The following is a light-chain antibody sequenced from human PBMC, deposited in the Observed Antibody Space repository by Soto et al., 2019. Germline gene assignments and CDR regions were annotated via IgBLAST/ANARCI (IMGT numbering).Light chain of an antibody. J-gene: IGKJ1*01. V-gene: IGKV3-20*01. Sequence: EIVLTQSPGTLSLSPRERATLSCRASQSVNDNYLAWYQHKPGQAPRLLIYGASSSDPGIPDRFSGSGSGTDFTLTISRLESEDFAIYYCQQYAASPRTFGQGPQVEVK. CDR3: QQYAASPRT. CDR2: GAS. CDR1: QSVNDNY.